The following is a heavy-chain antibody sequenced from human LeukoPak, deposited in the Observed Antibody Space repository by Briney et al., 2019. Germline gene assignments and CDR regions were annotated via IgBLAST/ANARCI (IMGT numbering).Heavy chain of an antibody. CDR2: IYYSGST. Sequence: SETLSLTCTASGGSISSGGYYWSWIRQHPGKGLEWIGYIYYSGSTYYNPSLKSRVTISVDTSKNQFSLKLSSVTAADTAVYYCARCEALDYGDYQYYFDYWGQGTLVTVSS. D-gene: IGHD4-17*01. V-gene: IGHV4-31*03. CDR3: ARCEALDYGDYQYYFDY. CDR1: GGSISSGGYY. J-gene: IGHJ4*02.